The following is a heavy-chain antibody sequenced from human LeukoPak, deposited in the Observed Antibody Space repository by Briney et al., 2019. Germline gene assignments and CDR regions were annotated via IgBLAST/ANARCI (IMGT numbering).Heavy chain of an antibody. CDR2: ISSSSSYI. D-gene: IGHD5-24*01. J-gene: IGHJ5*02. CDR1: GFTFSYFT. V-gene: IGHV3-21*04. Sequence: GGSLRLSCAASGFTFSYFTINWVRQAPGKGLEWVSSISSSSSYIYNADSVKGRFTISRDNAKNTLYLQIASLRAEDTAIYFCARDRQFKLHDPWGQGILVTVSS. CDR3: ARDRQFKLHDP.